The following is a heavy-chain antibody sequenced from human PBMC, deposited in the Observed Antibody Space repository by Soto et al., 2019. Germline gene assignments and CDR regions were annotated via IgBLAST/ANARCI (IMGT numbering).Heavy chain of an antibody. CDR2: IYYSGST. Sequence: QLQLQESGPGLVKPSETLSLTCTVSGGSISSSSYYWGWIRQPPGKGLEWIGSIYYSGSTYYNPSLKSRVTISVDTSKNQFSLKLSSVTAADTAVYYCARGFFGSVYGDYEDAFDIWGQGTMVTVSS. D-gene: IGHD4-17*01. CDR3: ARGFFGSVYGDYEDAFDI. CDR1: GGSISSSSYY. V-gene: IGHV4-39*01. J-gene: IGHJ3*02.